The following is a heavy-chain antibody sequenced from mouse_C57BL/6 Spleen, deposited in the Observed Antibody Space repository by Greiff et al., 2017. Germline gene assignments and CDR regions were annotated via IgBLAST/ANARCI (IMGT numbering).Heavy chain of an antibody. CDR2: VHPNSGST. D-gene: IGHD2-4*01. CDR1: GYTFTSYW. J-gene: IGHJ2*01. Sequence: QVQLQQPGAELVKPGASVKLSCKASGYTFTSYWMHWVKQRPGQGLEWIGMVHPNSGSTNYNETFKSKVTLSVDKSSSTAYMQLSSLTSEDSAVYYSANRGHYDYDAGGAIDYWGQGTTLTVSS. CDR3: ANRGHYDYDAGGAIDY. V-gene: IGHV1-64*01.